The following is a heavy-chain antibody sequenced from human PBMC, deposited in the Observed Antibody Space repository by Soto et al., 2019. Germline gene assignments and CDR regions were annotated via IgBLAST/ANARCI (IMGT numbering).Heavy chain of an antibody. CDR3: AKDHDISTGSYYSSGMDV. CDR1: GFTFSSYA. D-gene: IGHD3-9*01. J-gene: IGHJ6*02. V-gene: IGHV3-23*01. CDR2: ISGSGGDT. Sequence: SGGSLRLSCAASGFTFSSYAMSWVRQAPGKGLEWVSGISGSGGDTYYADSVKGRFTISRDNSKNTLFLQMNGLRAEDTAVYYCAKDHDISTGSYYSSGMDVWGQGTKVTVSS.